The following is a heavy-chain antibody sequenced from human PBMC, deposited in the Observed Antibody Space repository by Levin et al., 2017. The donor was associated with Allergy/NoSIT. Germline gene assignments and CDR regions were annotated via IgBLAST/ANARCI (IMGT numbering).Heavy chain of an antibody. CDR3: ARDILTGYPNNWFDP. V-gene: IGHV4-39*07. J-gene: IGHJ5*02. Sequence: SQTLSLTCTVSGDSIRSNTYYWAWIRQPPGQGLEWIGSIYYTGSTYYNVSLKSRVTISVDTSNNQFSLKLSSVTAADTAVYYCARDILTGYPNNWFDPWGQGTLVTVSP. CDR2: IYYTGST. D-gene: IGHD3-9*01. CDR1: GDSIRSNTYY.